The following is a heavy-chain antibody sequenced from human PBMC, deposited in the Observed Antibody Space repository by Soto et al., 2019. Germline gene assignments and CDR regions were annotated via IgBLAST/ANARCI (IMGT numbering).Heavy chain of an antibody. V-gene: IGHV3-30-3*01. D-gene: IGHD1-1*01. CDR3: ARGGLVQLGRALDY. J-gene: IGHJ4*02. CDR2: ISYDGSNK. Sequence: QVQLVESGGGVVQPGRSQRLSCAASGFTFSSYAMHWVRQAPGKGLEWAAVISYDGSNKYYADSVKGRFTISRDNSKNTLYLQMNSLRAEDTAVYYCARGGLVQLGRALDYWGQGTLVTVSS. CDR1: GFTFSSYA.